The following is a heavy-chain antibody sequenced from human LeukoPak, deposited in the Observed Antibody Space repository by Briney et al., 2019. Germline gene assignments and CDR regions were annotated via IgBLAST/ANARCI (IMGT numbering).Heavy chain of an antibody. J-gene: IGHJ4*02. D-gene: IGHD3-3*01. CDR3: ARDLNDFWSGYLFDY. CDR2: INPNSGDT. V-gene: IGHV1-2*02. CDR1: GYPLTGYY. Sequence: ASVKVSCKASGYPLTGYYMHWVRQAPGQGLEWMGWINPNSGDTNSAQNFQGRVTMTRDASINTAYMELSRLRSEDTAVYYCARDLNDFWSGYLFDYWGQGTLVTVSS.